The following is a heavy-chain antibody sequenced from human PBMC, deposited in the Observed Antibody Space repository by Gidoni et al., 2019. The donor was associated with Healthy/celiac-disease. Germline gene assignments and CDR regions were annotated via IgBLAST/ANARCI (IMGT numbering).Heavy chain of an antibody. J-gene: IGHJ4*02. V-gene: IGHV4-61*02. CDR1: GGSISSGSYY. CDR3: EGSSWYGGYYAFDY. Sequence: QVQLQESGPGLVKPSQTLSLTCTVSGGSISSGSYYWSWIRPPAGKGLEWIGRIYTSGSTNYNPSLKSRVTISVDTSKNQFSLKLSSVTAADTAVYYCEGSSWYGGYYAFDYWGQGTLVTVSS. CDR2: IYTSGST. D-gene: IGHD6-13*01.